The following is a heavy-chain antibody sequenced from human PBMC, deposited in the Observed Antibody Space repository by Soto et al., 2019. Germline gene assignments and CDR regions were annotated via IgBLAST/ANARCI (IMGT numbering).Heavy chain of an antibody. CDR2: IFDNGDA. CDR3: ARGWGSKWYYFDS. V-gene: IGHV4-59*13. CDR1: GVSSTSFY. Sequence: QVRLQESGPGVVRPSETLSLTCTVSGVSSTSFYWSWLRQSPGKGLEWIGYIFDNGDAKYNPSLMSRLTMSIDMSKNEFSLRLKSVTAADTAMYYCARGWGSKWYYFDSWGEGTLVTVSS. J-gene: IGHJ4*02. D-gene: IGHD3-16*01.